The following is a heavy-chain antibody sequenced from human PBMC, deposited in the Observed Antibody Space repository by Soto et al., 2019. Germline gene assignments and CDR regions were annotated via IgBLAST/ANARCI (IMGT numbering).Heavy chain of an antibody. Sequence: HPGGSLRLSCAASGFTFNTYAMHWVRQAPGKGLEWVALISYDGSNKYYADSVKGRFTISRDNSKNTLYLQMNSLRAEDTAVYYCASSGRVVVPAAYTQDYYYYGMDVWGQGTTVTVSS. V-gene: IGHV3-30-3*01. CDR3: ASSGRVVVPAAYTQDYYYYGMDV. CDR2: ISYDGSNK. CDR1: GFTFNTYA. D-gene: IGHD2-2*01. J-gene: IGHJ6*02.